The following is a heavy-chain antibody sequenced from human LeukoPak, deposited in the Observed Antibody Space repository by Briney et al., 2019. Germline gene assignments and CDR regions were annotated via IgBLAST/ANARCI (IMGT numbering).Heavy chain of an antibody. D-gene: IGHD5-12*01. CDR1: GFTFSNAW. J-gene: IGHJ4*02. CDR2: IKSKTDGGTT. V-gene: IGHV3-15*01. CDR3: TTDSGYSGTLDY. Sequence: GGSLRPSCAASGFTFSNAWMSWVRQAPGKGLEWVGRIKSKTDGGTTDYAAPVKGRFTISRDDSKNTLYLQMNSLKTEDTAVYYCTTDSGYSGTLDYWGQGTLVTVSS.